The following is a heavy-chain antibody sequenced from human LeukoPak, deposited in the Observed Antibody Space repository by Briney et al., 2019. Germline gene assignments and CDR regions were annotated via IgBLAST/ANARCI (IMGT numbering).Heavy chain of an antibody. CDR1: GFTLRNYA. V-gene: IGHV3-23*01. CDR3: ANPAEYGDLGPEYYYYGMDV. D-gene: IGHD4-17*01. J-gene: IGHJ6*02. CDR2: IGAGDKYT. Sequence: GGSLRLSCAASGFTLRNYAMSWVRQAPGKGLERVSSIGAGDKYTYYGDSVKGRFTISRDNSKNTLYLQMNSLRAEDTAVYYCANPAEYGDLGPEYYYYGMDVWGQGTTVTVSS.